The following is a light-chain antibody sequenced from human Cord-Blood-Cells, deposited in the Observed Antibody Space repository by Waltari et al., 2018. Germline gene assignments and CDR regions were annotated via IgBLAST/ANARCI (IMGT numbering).Light chain of an antibody. CDR3: QQYNNWWT. CDR2: GAS. Sequence: EIVMTQSPATLSVSPGERATLSCRASQSVSSNLAWYKQKPGQAPRRLIYGASTRATGIPARFSGSGSGTEFTLTISSLQSEDFAVYYCQQYNNWWTFGQGTKVEIK. J-gene: IGKJ1*01. CDR1: QSVSSN. V-gene: IGKV3-15*01.